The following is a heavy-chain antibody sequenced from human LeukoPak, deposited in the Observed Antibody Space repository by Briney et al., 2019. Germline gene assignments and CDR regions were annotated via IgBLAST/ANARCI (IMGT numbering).Heavy chain of an antibody. V-gene: IGHV4-30-4*01. CDR1: GGSFSSGDNY. CDR2: IHYSGST. Sequence: SETLSLTCTVSGGSFSSGDNYCSWIRQPPGKCLEWIGYIHYSGSTFYNPSLKSRVTMSVDTSKNQFSLKLNSVTAADTAVYYCARGELLYDNWGQGTLVTVSS. D-gene: IGHD2-15*01. J-gene: IGHJ4*02. CDR3: ARGELLYDN.